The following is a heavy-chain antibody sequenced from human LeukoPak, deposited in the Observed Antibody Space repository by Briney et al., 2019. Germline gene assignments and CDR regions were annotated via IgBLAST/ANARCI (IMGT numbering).Heavy chain of an antibody. CDR1: GYTFSNAW. CDR3: ASIYSGSQFDY. CDR2: ISGSGGST. Sequence: PGGSLRLSCAVSGYTFSNAWMSWVRQAPGKGLEWVSAISGSGGSTYYADSVKGRFTISRDNSKNTLYLQMNSLRAEDTAVYYCASIYSGSQFDYWGQGTLVTVSS. J-gene: IGHJ4*02. V-gene: IGHV3-23*01. D-gene: IGHD1-26*01.